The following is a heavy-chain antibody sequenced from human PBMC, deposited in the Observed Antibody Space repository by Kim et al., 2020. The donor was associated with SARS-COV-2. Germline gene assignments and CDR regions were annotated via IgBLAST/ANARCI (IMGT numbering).Heavy chain of an antibody. J-gene: IGHJ4*02. CDR3: AKDQDYDSSGYYYSG. Sequence: GGSLRLSCAASGFTFSSYAMSWVRQAPGKGLEWVSAISGSGGSTYYADSVKGRFTISRDNSKNTLYLQMNSLRAEDTAVYYCAKDQDYDSSGYYYSGWGQGTLVTVSS. CDR2: ISGSGGST. D-gene: IGHD3-22*01. V-gene: IGHV3-23*01. CDR1: GFTFSSYA.